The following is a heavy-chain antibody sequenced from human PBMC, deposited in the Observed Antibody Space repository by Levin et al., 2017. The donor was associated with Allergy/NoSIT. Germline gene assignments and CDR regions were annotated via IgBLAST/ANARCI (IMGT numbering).Heavy chain of an antibody. D-gene: IGHD4-17*01. CDR1: GYTFTGYY. J-gene: IGHJ4*02. V-gene: IGHV1-2*02. Sequence: ASVKVSCKASGYTFTGYYMHWVRQAPGQGLEWMGWINPNSGGTNYAQKFQGRVTMTRDTSISTAYMELSRLRSDDTAVYYCARELSTTYGDYVDYWGQGTLVTVSS. CDR3: ARELSTTYGDYVDY. CDR2: INPNSGGT.